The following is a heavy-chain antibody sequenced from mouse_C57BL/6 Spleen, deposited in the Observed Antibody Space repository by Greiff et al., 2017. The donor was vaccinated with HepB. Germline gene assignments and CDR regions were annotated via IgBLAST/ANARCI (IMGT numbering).Heavy chain of an antibody. CDR3: ARHEAERQGFAY. J-gene: IGHJ3*01. V-gene: IGHV1-62-2*01. CDR2: FYPGSGSI. CDR1: GYTFTEYT. Sequence: VKLVESGAELVKPGASVKLSCKASGYTFTEYTIHWVKQRSGQGLEWIGWFYPGSGSIKYNEKFKDKATLTADKSSSTVYMELSRLTSEDSAVYFCARHEAERQGFAYWGQGTLVTVSA. D-gene: IGHD2-12*01.